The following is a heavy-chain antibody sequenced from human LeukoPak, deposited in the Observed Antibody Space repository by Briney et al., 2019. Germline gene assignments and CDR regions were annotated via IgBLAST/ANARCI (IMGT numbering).Heavy chain of an antibody. CDR3: ARCAGLYDSRGQMDC. CDR1: GFTFRTFE. CDR2: TTTSGTVT. V-gene: IGHV3-48*03. D-gene: IGHD3-22*01. Sequence: GGSLRLSCAAAGFTFRTFEMNWVRQAPGRGLEWISHTTTSGTVTYYAESVKGRFTISRDNAKNSLYLQMNSLRAEDTAVHYCARCAGLYDSRGQMDCWGQGTLVTVSS. J-gene: IGHJ4*02.